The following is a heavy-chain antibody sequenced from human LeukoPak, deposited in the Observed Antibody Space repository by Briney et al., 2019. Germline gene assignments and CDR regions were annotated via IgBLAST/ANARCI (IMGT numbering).Heavy chain of an antibody. CDR1: RFTFSDYY. Sequence: GGSLRLSCAASRFTFSDYYMGWIRQAPGKGLEWVSYIRSSGTTIYYADSVKGRFTLSRDNAKNSLYLQMNSLRAEDTAVYYCAGDPDDYYFEYWGQGTLVTVSS. D-gene: IGHD3-16*01. J-gene: IGHJ4*02. CDR3: AGDPDDYYFEY. V-gene: IGHV3-11*04. CDR2: IRSSGTTI.